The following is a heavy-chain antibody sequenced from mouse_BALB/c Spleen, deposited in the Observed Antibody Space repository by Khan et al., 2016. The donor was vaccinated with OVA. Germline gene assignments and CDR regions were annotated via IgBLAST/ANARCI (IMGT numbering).Heavy chain of an antibody. CDR3: ARQPYYHYNIMDY. CDR2: IWSDGST. Sequence: QVQLKQSGPGLVAPSQNLSITCIISGFSLTNYGIHWVRQPPGKGLEWLVVIWSDGSTTYNSALKSRLTISKDNSKSQVFLKMNSLQTDDTAMYFCARQPYYHYNIMDYWGQGTSVTVSS. CDR1: GFSLTNYG. V-gene: IGHV2-6-1*01. D-gene: IGHD2-10*01. J-gene: IGHJ4*01.